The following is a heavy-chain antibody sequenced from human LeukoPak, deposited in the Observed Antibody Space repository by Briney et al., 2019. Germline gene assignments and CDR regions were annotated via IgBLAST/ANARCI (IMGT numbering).Heavy chain of an antibody. CDR1: GYSISSSNW. Sequence: SDTLSLTCAVSGYSISSSNWWGWIRRPLGKGLEWIGYIYYSGSIYYNPSLKSRVTMSVDTSKNQFSLKLSSVTAVDTAVYYCARMARAPNNCSSTSCYTQYYYYYYMDVWGKGTTVTVSS. V-gene: IGHV4-28*05. CDR2: IYYSGSI. J-gene: IGHJ6*03. CDR3: ARMARAPNNCSSTSCYTQYYYYYYMDV. D-gene: IGHD2-2*02.